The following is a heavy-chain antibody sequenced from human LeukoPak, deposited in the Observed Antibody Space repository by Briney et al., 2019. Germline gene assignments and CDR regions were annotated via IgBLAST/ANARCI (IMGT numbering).Heavy chain of an antibody. J-gene: IGHJ4*02. CDR1: GYTFTHYD. V-gene: IGHV1-8*01. CDR3: ATYGYNSGSYSNY. Sequence: ASVKLSCTASGYTFTHYDINWVRQAPGQGLERMGWVNPTSGNTGYAQKFQGRVTITRNPSISTAYMELSSRRSEEAAVYYCATYGYNSGSYSNYWGEGTLVTVP. D-gene: IGHD6-19*01. CDR2: VNPTSGNT.